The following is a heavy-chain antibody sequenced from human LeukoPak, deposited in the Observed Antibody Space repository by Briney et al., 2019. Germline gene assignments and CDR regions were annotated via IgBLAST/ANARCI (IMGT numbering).Heavy chain of an antibody. CDR3: ARVGYYDFWSGYYTGAFDI. D-gene: IGHD3-3*01. J-gene: IGHJ3*02. CDR1: GFTFSDYY. Sequence: PGGSLRLSCAASGFTFSDYYMSWIRQAPGKGLEWVSYISSSGSTIYYADSVKGRFTISRDNAKNSLYLQMNSLRAEDTAVYYCARVGYYDFWSGYYTGAFDIWGQGTMVTVSS. CDR2: ISSSGSTI. V-gene: IGHV3-11*01.